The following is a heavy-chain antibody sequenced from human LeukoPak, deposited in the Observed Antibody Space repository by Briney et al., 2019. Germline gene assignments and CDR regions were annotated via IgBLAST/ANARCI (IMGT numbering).Heavy chain of an antibody. CDR2: ISRNADST. Sequence: GGSLRLSCAGSGFTFDRFGMSWVRQVPGKGLEWVSGISRNADSTGYADSVKGRFTVSRDNAKNSLTLQMNSLRDEDTALYYCAMKFTGDYYYMDLWGKGTTVTVSS. V-gene: IGHV3-20*04. CDR1: GFTFDRFG. D-gene: IGHD1-14*01. J-gene: IGHJ6*03. CDR3: AMKFTGDYYYMDL.